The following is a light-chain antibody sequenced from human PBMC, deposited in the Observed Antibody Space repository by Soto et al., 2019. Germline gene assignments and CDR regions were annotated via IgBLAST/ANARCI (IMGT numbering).Light chain of an antibody. CDR1: QKINNW. Sequence: DIQMTQSPSTLSASIGDRVTITCRASQKINNWLAWYQQKPGKAPNLLIYKASILESGVPSRFSGSGSGTEFTLTISSLQPDDFATYFCQYYDSYSYTFGQGTKLEIK. J-gene: IGKJ2*01. V-gene: IGKV1-5*03. CDR2: KAS. CDR3: QYYDSYSYT.